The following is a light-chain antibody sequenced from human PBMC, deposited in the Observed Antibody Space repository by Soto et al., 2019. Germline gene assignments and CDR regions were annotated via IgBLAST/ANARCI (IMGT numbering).Light chain of an antibody. J-gene: IGKJ1*01. CDR1: QGIDNF. V-gene: IGKV1-27*01. CDR2: AAS. Sequence: DIQMTQSPSSLSASVGDRVTITCRASQGIDNFLAWSQQKPGKVPKLLIYAASTLQSGVPSRFSGSGSGRHFTLTISSLQPEDVATYYCQKYDSAPWTFGQGTKVEIK. CDR3: QKYDSAPWT.